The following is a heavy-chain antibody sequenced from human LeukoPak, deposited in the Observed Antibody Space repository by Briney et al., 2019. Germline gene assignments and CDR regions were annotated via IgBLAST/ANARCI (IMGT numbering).Heavy chain of an antibody. D-gene: IGHD6-13*01. CDR3: AKSTGGGIDDPTSR. CDR1: GFTFSSYG. J-gene: IGHJ4*02. CDR2: ISYDGSNK. Sequence: GGSLRLSCAASGFTFSSYGMHWVRQAPGKGLGWVAVISYDGSNKYYADSVKGRFTISRDNSKNTLYLQMNSLRAEDTAVYYCAKSTGGGIDDPTSRWGQGTLVTVSS. V-gene: IGHV3-30*18.